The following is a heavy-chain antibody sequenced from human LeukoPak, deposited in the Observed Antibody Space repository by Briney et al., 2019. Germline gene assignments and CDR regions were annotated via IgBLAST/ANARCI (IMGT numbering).Heavy chain of an antibody. CDR2: ISSSGSTI. Sequence: GGSLRLSCVASGFSFSNYSMSWVRQAPGKGLEWVSYISSSGSTIYQPDSVKGRFTISRDNAKNSLYLQMNSLRAEDTAVYYCGTHPGHYYSYYMDVWGKGTTVTVSS. CDR3: GTHPGHYYSYYMDV. CDR1: GFSFSNYS. V-gene: IGHV3-48*04. J-gene: IGHJ6*03.